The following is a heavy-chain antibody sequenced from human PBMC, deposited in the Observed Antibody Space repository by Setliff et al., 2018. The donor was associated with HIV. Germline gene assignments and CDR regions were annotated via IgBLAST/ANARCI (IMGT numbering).Heavy chain of an antibody. CDR1: GGSFTTYY. Sequence: SETLSLTCTVSGGSFTTYYWSWLRQPPGKELEWIGYFYTSGSTNYNPSLKSRVTISIDTSKNQFFLKLNAVTAADTAVYYCARRPPLTTGREYYFDFWGQGTLVTVS. CDR2: FYTSGST. J-gene: IGHJ4*02. V-gene: IGHV4-4*09. CDR3: ARRPPLTTGREYYFDF. D-gene: IGHD1-1*01.